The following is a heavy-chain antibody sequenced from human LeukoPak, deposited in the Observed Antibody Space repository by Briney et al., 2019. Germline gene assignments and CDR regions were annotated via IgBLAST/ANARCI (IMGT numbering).Heavy chain of an antibody. Sequence: PGGSLRLSCAASVFTFSSYAMSWVRQAPGKGLEWVSAISGSGGSTYYADSVKGRFTISRDNSKNTLYLQMNSLRAEDTAVYYCAKVAYYDILTGYMYYFDYWGQGTLVTVSS. J-gene: IGHJ4*02. V-gene: IGHV3-23*01. CDR3: AKVAYYDILTGYMYYFDY. D-gene: IGHD3-9*01. CDR2: ISGSGGST. CDR1: VFTFSSYA.